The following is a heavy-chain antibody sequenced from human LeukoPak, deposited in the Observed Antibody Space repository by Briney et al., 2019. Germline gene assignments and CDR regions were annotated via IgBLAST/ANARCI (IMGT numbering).Heavy chain of an antibody. V-gene: IGHV1-2*02. CDR1: GYTFTGYY. J-gene: IGHJ3*02. Sequence: ASVKVSCKASGYTFTGYYMHWVRQAPGQGLEWMGWINPNSGGTNYAQKFQGRVTMTRDTSISTAYMELSRLRSDDTNVYYCARGSQPCIDFWSGYGGDAFDIWGQGTMVTVSS. CDR3: ARGSQPCIDFWSGYGGDAFDI. D-gene: IGHD3-3*01. CDR2: INPNSGGT.